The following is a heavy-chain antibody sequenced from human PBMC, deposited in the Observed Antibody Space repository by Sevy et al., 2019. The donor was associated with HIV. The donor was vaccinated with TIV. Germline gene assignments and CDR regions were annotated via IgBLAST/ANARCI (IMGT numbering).Heavy chain of an antibody. J-gene: IGHJ4*02. V-gene: IGHV3-30*03. CDR1: GFTFSSYG. CDR2: IAYDGSNK. CDR3: ARRGIAAAARFEC. D-gene: IGHD6-13*01. Sequence: GGSLRLSCAASGFTFSSYGMHWVRQAPGKGLEWVAVIAYDGSNKYYADSVKGRFTISRDNSKNTLYLQMYSLRAEDRAVSDCARRGIAAAARFECWGQGTLVTRSS.